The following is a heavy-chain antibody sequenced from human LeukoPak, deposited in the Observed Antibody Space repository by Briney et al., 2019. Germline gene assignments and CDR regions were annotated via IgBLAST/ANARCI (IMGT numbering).Heavy chain of an antibody. CDR2: ISGSGGST. CDR1: GFTFSSYA. D-gene: IGHD2-15*01. J-gene: IGHJ3*02. Sequence: QPGGSLRLSCAASGFTFSSYAVSWVRQAPGKGLEWVSAISGSGGSTYHADCVEGRFTISRDNSKNTLYLQMNSLRAEDTDVYYCAKPALIVVVVAATYDAFDIWGQGTMVTVSS. V-gene: IGHV3-23*01. CDR3: AKPALIVVVVAATYDAFDI.